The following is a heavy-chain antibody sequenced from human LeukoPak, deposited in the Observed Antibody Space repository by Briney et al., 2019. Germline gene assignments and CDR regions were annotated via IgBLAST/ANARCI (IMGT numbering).Heavy chain of an antibody. CDR2: IKQDGSEK. V-gene: IGHV3-7*01. Sequence: PGGSLRLSCAASGFALSSYWMSWFRRAPGKGLEWVANIKQDGSEKFYADSVKGRFTVSRDNAKNTLYLQMNSLRAEDTAVYYCAKWRSTYYDFWSGYHYFDYRGQGTLVTVSS. CDR1: GFALSSYW. D-gene: IGHD3-3*01. CDR3: AKWRSTYYDFWSGYHYFDY. J-gene: IGHJ4*02.